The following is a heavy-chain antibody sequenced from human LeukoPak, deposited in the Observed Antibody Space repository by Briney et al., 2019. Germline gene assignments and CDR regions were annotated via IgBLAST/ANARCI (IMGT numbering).Heavy chain of an antibody. CDR2: ILHSGST. CDR3: ARTRDFWSGYFDY. Sequence: SETLSLTCVVSGVSITSDTYCWSWIRQPPGKGLEWIGYILHSGSTYFNPSLKSRVTISIDTSKSQFSLKLSSVTAADRAVYYCARTRDFWSGYFDYWGQGTLVTVSS. J-gene: IGHJ4*02. CDR1: GVSITSDTYC. V-gene: IGHV4-30-2*01. D-gene: IGHD3-3*01.